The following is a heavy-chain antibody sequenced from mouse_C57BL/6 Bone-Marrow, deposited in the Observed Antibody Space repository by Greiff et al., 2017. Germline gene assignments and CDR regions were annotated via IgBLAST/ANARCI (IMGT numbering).Heavy chain of an antibody. D-gene: IGHD1-1*01. V-gene: IGHV14-4*01. Sequence: VQLQQSGAELVRPGASVKLSCTASGFNIKDDYMHWVKQRPEQGLEWIGWIDPENGDTEYASKFQGKATITADTSSNTAYLQLSSLTSEDTAVYYCTSLCITTVVFDYWGQGTTLTVSS. CDR3: TSLCITTVVFDY. J-gene: IGHJ2*01. CDR1: GFNIKDDY. CDR2: IDPENGDT.